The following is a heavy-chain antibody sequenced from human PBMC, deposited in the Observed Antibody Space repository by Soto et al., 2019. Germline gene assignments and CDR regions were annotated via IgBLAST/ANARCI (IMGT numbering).Heavy chain of an antibody. CDR3: ASDLSIKGSWYNSGYYYGLDV. CDR1: GGTFSSYA. D-gene: IGHD1-20*01. CDR2: IIPIFGTA. Sequence: QVQLVQSGAEVKKPGSSVKVSCKASGGTFSSYAISWVRQAPGQGLEWMGGIIPIFGTANYAQKFQGRVTITADESTSTAYMELSSLRSEDTAVYYFASDLSIKGSWYNSGYYYGLDVWGQGTTVTVSS. J-gene: IGHJ6*02. V-gene: IGHV1-69*01.